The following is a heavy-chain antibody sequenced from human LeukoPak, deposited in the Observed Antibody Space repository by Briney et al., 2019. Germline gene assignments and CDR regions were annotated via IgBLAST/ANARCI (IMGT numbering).Heavy chain of an antibody. D-gene: IGHD6-19*01. Sequence: SSATLSLTCPVYGASFSGYYRSWIRQPPGKGLEWLGDINHSGSTNYNPSLKSLATISVDTSKNQFSLKLSSVTAADTSVYCCPQWLVYLFVYWGEETLVTVSS. CDR3: PQWLVYLFVY. J-gene: IGHJ4*02. CDR1: GASFSGYY. V-gene: IGHV4-34*01. CDR2: INHSGST.